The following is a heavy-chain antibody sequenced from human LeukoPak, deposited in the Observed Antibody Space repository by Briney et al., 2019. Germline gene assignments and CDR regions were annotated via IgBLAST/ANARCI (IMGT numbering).Heavy chain of an antibody. V-gene: IGHV1-69*05. Sequence: SVNVSCKPSGGTLSSYAISWVRQTPERGRGLVGRIITIFGTANYAQTFQGRVSVTTDAYTSTASMDLSSLRSGVTAVSSRARPISDYGDYGPSCDAFDIWGQGTMVSVSS. D-gene: IGHD4-17*01. J-gene: IGHJ3*02. CDR3: ARPISDYGDYGPSCDAFDI. CDR1: GGTLSSYA. CDR2: IITIFGTA.